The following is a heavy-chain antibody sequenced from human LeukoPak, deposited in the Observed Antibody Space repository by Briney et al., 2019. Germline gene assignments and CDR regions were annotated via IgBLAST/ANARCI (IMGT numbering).Heavy chain of an antibody. CDR1: GGSFSGYY. V-gene: IGHV4-34*01. CDR2: INHSGST. Sequence: PSETLSLTCAVYGGSFSGYYWSWIRQPPGKGLEWIGEINHSGSTNYNPSLKSRVTISVDTSKNQFSLKLSSVTAADTAVYYCARRPPVSAFDIWGQGTMVTVSS. J-gene: IGHJ3*02. CDR3: ARRPPVSAFDI.